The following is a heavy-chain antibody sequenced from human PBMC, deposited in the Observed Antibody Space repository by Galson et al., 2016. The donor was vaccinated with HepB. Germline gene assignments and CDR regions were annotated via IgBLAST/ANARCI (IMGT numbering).Heavy chain of an antibody. Sequence: SLRLSCAVSGFTFSSYWMSWVRQGPGKGLEWVAIIKQNGSEKYYVDSVKGRFTISRDNAKKSLYLQMNSLRAEDTAVYYCARARIAALGTGAFDMWGQGTMVTVSS. J-gene: IGHJ3*02. CDR1: GFTFSSYW. D-gene: IGHD6-13*01. CDR2: IKQNGSEK. V-gene: IGHV3-7*04. CDR3: ARARIAALGTGAFDM.